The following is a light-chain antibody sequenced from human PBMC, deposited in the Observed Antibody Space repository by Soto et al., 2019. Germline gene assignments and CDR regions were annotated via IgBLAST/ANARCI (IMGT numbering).Light chain of an antibody. Sequence: QSALTQPASVSGSPGQSITISCTGTSSDVGAYNYVSWYQHHPGKAPKLMIYDVSNRPSGVSNRFSGSKSGNTASLTISGLQDEDEYDYYCSSYTSSSPYVFGTGTKLTVL. CDR3: SSYTSSSPYV. CDR2: DVS. CDR1: SSDVGAYNY. V-gene: IGLV2-14*03. J-gene: IGLJ1*01.